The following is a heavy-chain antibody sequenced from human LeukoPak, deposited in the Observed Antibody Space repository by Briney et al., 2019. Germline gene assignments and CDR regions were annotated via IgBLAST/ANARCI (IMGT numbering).Heavy chain of an antibody. V-gene: IGHV4-30-4*01. CDR1: GGSISSGNYY. CDR2: IFYLGNT. J-gene: IGHJ5*02. CDR3: ARKYPDHWFDP. D-gene: IGHD6-6*01. Sequence: SETLSLNCTVSGGSISSGNYYWSWIRQPPGKGLEWIGYIFYLGNTYYNPSLRRRVSVSVNTFKNQFALKLTAVTAADTAVYYCARKYPDHWFDPWGQGTLVTVSS.